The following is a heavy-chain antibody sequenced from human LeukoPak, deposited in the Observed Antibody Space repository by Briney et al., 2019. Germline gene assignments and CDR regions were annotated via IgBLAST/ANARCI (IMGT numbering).Heavy chain of an antibody. CDR2: IYSGGST. V-gene: IGHV3-66*01. J-gene: IGHJ3*01. CDR3: TSREYGGNSPAFDF. CDR1: GSTVSSNY. Sequence: GGSLRLSCAVSGSTVSSNYMTWVRQAPGNGLEWVSVIYSGGSTFYADSVTGRFTISRDNSKNTLYLQMNSLRVDDTAVYYCTSREYGGNSPAFDFWGQGTRVTVSS. D-gene: IGHD4-23*01.